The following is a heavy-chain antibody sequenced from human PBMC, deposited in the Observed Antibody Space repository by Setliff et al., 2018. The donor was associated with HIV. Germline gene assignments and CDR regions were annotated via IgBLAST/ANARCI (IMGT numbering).Heavy chain of an antibody. CDR3: ARTSYGLVVVPDYFDY. CDR1: GYTFTGRY. Sequence: GASVKVSCKASGYTFTGRYMHWVRQAPGQGLEWMGWINHNSGGTNYAQKFQGRVTMTRDTSISTAYMELSRLRSDDTAVYYCARTSYGLVVVPDYFDYWGQGTLVTVSS. CDR2: INHNSGGT. J-gene: IGHJ4*02. D-gene: IGHD2-2*01. V-gene: IGHV1-2*02.